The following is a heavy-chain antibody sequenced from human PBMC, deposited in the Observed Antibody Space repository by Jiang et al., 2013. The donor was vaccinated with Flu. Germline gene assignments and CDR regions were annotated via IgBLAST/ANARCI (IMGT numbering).Heavy chain of an antibody. CDR3: ARIRTSSYFRYAMDV. CDR2: IDHSGST. Sequence: KGLEWIGEIDHSGSTNYNPSLKSRVTISVDTSKNHFSLKLSSVTAADTAVFYCARIRTSSYFRYAMDVWGQGTTVTVSS. V-gene: IGHV4-34*01. J-gene: IGHJ6*02. D-gene: IGHD2-2*01.